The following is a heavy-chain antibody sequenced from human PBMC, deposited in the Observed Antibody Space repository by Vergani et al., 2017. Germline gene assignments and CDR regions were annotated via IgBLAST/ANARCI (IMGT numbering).Heavy chain of an antibody. V-gene: IGHV1-24*01. CDR3: ARDGRRSRNWFDP. CDR2: FDPEDGET. D-gene: IGHD2-15*01. J-gene: IGHJ5*02. Sequence: QVQLVQSGAEVKKPGASVKVSCKVSGYTLTELSMHWVRQAPGKGLEWMGGFDPEDGETIYAQKFQGRVTITADKSTSTAYMELSSLRSEDTAVYYCARDGRRSRNWFDPWGQGTLVTVSS. CDR1: GYTLTELS.